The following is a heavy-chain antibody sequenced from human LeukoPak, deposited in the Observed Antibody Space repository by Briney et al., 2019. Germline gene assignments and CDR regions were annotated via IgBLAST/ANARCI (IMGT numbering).Heavy chain of an antibody. CDR3: ARDSLGSAWFGESLSTGGSYGMDV. CDR1: GFTFSDYY. Sequence: GGSLRLSCAASGFTFSDYYMSWIRQAPGKGLEWVSYISSSGSTIYYADSVKGRFTISRDNAENSLYLQMNSLRAEDTAVYYCARDSLGSAWFGESLSTGGSYGMDVWGQGTTVTVSS. V-gene: IGHV3-11*01. CDR2: ISSSGSTI. J-gene: IGHJ6*02. D-gene: IGHD3-10*01.